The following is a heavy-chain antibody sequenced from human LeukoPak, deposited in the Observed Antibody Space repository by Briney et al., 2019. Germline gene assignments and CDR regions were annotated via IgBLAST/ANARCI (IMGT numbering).Heavy chain of an antibody. V-gene: IGHV4-31*03. CDR1: GGSISSGGYY. D-gene: IGHD3-9*01. CDR3: ARVLTSYYDILTGYYRPPHYFDY. CDR2: IYYSGST. Sequence: PSETLSLTCTVSGGSISSGGYYWSWIRQHPGKGLEWIGYIYYSGSTYYNPSLKSRVIISVDTSKNQFSLKLSSVSAADTAVYYCARVLTSYYDILTGYYRPPHYFDYWGQGTLVTVSS. J-gene: IGHJ4*02.